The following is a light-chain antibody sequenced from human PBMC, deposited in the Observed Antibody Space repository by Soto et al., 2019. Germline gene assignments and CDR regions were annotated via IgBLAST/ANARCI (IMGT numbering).Light chain of an antibody. CDR1: QSVSSN. Sequence: EIVLTQSPATLSLSPGERATLSCRASQSVSSNLAWYQQKPGQAPRLLIYGASTRATGIPARFSGSGSGTEFTLTIGSLQSEDFATYYCQQSYSTPRTFGQGTKVDIK. V-gene: IGKV3-15*01. CDR3: QQSYSTPRT. J-gene: IGKJ1*01. CDR2: GAS.